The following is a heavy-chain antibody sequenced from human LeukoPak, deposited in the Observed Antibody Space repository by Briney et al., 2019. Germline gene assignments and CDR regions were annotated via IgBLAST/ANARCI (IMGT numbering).Heavy chain of an antibody. CDR2: ISASGSST. CDR3: AKSVSKGATRGFDY. J-gene: IGHJ4*02. CDR1: GFTFSSYA. Sequence: GGSLRLSCAASGFTFSSYAMSWVRQAPGKGLEWVSAISASGSSTYYADSVKGRFTISRDNSKNTLYLQMNSLRAEDTAVYYCAKSVSKGATRGFDYWGQGTLVTVSS. D-gene: IGHD1-26*01. V-gene: IGHV3-23*01.